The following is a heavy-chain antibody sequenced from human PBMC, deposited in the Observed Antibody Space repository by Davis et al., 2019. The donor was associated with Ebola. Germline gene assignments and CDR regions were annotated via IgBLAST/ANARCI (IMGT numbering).Heavy chain of an antibody. CDR1: GYTFTSYG. Sequence: AASVKVSCKASGYTFTSYGISWVRQAPGQGLEWMGIINPSGGSTSYAQKFQGRVTMTRDTSTSTVYMELSSLRSEDTAVYYCARDWDGTTGPFDIWGQGTMVTVSS. D-gene: IGHD1-1*01. V-gene: IGHV1-46*01. CDR3: ARDWDGTTGPFDI. J-gene: IGHJ3*02. CDR2: INPSGGST.